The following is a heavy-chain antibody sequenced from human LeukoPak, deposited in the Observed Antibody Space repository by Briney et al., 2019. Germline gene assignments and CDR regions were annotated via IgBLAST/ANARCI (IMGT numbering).Heavy chain of an antibody. D-gene: IGHD3-10*01. CDR3: ARVSSLWSFDY. CDR2: ISPDGSRT. CDR1: GFTFRNYS. Sequence: GGSLRLSCAPSGFTFRNYSMNWVRQTPGKGRVWVSRISPDGSRTAYADSVKGRFTISRDNARDTLYLQLNSLGAEDTAVYYCARVSSLWSFDYWGQGTLVTVSS. J-gene: IGHJ4*02. V-gene: IGHV3-74*01.